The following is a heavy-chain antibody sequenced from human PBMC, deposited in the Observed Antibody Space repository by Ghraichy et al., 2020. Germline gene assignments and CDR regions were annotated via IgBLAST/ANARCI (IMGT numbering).Heavy chain of an antibody. V-gene: IGHV4-61*02. CDR1: GDSITSGSYY. CDR2: FYTSEST. Sequence: SETLSLTCTVSGDSITSGSYYWSWIRQPAGKGLEWIGRFYTSESTNYNPSLKSRVTMSVDTSNNQFSLRLSSVTAADTAIYFCARADFWGGYYDSWGQGTLVTVSS. J-gene: IGHJ4*02. CDR3: ARADFWGGYYDS. D-gene: IGHD3-3*01.